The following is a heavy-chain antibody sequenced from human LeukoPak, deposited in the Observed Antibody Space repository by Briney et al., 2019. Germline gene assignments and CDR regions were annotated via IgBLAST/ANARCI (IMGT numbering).Heavy chain of an antibody. CDR2: ISSSGGTI. CDR1: GFTFSSYG. CDR3: ERVVRYCSGGNCYSGGLGYMDV. J-gene: IGHJ6*03. V-gene: IGHV3-48*04. D-gene: IGHD2-15*01. Sequence: GGTLRLSCAASGFTFSSYGMSWVRQAPGKGLEWVSYISSSGGTIYYADSVKGRFTISRDNAKNSLYLQMNSLRAEDTAVYYCERVVRYCSGGNCYSGGLGYMDVWGKGTTVTISS.